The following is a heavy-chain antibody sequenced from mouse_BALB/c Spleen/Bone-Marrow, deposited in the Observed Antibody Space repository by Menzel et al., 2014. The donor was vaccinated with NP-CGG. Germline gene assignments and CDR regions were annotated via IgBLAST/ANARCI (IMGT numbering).Heavy chain of an antibody. V-gene: IGHV14-3*02. CDR1: GFNIKDTY. J-gene: IGHJ4*01. CDR3: ARWEYYAMDY. D-gene: IGHD4-1*01. Sequence: DVQLVESGAELVKPGASVKLSCTASGFNIKDTYMHWVKQRPEQGLEWIGRIDPANGNTKYDPKFQGKATITADTSSNTAYLQHSSLTSEDTAVYYCARWEYYAMDYWGQGTSVTVSS. CDR2: IDPANGNT.